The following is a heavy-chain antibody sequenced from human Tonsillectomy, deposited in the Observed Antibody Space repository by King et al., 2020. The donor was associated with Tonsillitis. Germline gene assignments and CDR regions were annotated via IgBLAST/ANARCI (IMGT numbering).Heavy chain of an antibody. CDR1: GYTFSTYG. J-gene: IGHJ3*02. D-gene: IGHD2-2*01. CDR3: ARAGLSQLLSHYDDLDI. CDR2: ISAYNGNT. V-gene: IGHV1-18*01. Sequence: VQLVESGAEVKKPGASVKVSCKASGYTFSTYGISWVRQAPGQGLEWMGWISAYNGNTKYAHNLQGRVTMTTDTSTSTAYMELRSLRSDDTAVYYCARAGLSQLLSHYDDLDIWGQGTMVTVSS.